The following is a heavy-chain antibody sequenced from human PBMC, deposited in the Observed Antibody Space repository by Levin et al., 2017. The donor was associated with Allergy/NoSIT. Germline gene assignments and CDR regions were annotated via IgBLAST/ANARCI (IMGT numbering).Heavy chain of an antibody. CDR2: ISSSSSYI. D-gene: IGHD2-2*01. CDR1: GFTFSSYS. CDR3: ASLIIVVVPAAMRYEDY. V-gene: IGHV3-21*01. Sequence: GGSLRLSCAASGFTFSSYSMNWVRQAPGKGLEWVSSISSSSSYIYYADSVKGRFTISRDNAKNSLYLQMNSLRAEDTAVYYCASLIIVVVPAAMRYEDYWGQGTLVTVSS. J-gene: IGHJ4*02.